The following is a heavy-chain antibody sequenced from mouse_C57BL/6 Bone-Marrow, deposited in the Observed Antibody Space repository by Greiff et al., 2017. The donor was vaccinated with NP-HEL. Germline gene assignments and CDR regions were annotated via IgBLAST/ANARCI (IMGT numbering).Heavy chain of an antibody. CDR2: IDPNSGGT. D-gene: IGHD1-1*01. Sequence: QVQLKQSGAELVKPGASVKLSCKASGYTFTSYWMHWVKQRPGRGLEWIGRIDPNSGGTKYNEKFKSKATLTVDQPSSTAYMQLSSLTSEDSAVYCCASQNYGRDWYFDVWGTGTTVTVSS. CDR3: ASQNYGRDWYFDV. CDR1: GYTFTSYW. V-gene: IGHV1-72*01. J-gene: IGHJ1*03.